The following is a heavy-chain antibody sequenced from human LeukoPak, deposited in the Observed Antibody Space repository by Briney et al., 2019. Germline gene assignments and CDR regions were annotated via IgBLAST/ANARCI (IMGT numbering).Heavy chain of an antibody. D-gene: IGHD1-1*01. J-gene: IGHJ4*02. Sequence: GGSLRLSCAASGFTFSSYAMHSVRQAPGKGLEYVSAISSNGGITYYANSVKGRFTISRDNSKNTLYLQMGSLRAEDMAVYYCARVWTGTTDYWGQGTLVTVSS. CDR3: ARVWTGTTDY. V-gene: IGHV3-64*01. CDR2: ISSNGGIT. CDR1: GFTFSSYA.